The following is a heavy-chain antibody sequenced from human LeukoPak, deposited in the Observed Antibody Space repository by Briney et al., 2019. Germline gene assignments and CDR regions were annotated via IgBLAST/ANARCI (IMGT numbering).Heavy chain of an antibody. CDR1: GFTFRSYG. V-gene: IGHV3-23*01. CDR3: AKERGGIPGGGAFDI. D-gene: IGHD4-23*01. CDR2: ISGSGGST. Sequence: GGSLRLSCVASGFTFRSYGIHWVRQAPGKGLEWVSAISGSGGSTYYADSVKGRFTISRDNSKNTLYLQMNSLRAEDTAVYYCAKERGGIPGGGAFDIWGQGTMVTVSS. J-gene: IGHJ3*02.